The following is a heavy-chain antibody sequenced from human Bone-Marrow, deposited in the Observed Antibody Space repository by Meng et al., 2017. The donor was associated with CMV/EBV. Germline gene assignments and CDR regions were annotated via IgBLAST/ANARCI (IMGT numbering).Heavy chain of an antibody. V-gene: IGHV3-23*03. CDR1: GFTISSYS. Sequence: GGSLRLSCAASGFTISSYSMNWVRQAPGKGLEWVSVIYSDGSTTLYADSVKGRFTVFRANSENTVYLQMSSLRAEDTAIYYCAKDDNGYTGEGGSWGQGTLVTVS. CDR3: AKDDNGYTGEGGS. J-gene: IGHJ5*02. D-gene: IGHD3-16*01. CDR2: IYSDGSTT.